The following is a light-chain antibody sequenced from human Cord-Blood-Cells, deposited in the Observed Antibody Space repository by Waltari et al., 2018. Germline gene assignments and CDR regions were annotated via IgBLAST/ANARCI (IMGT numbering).Light chain of an antibody. CDR1: SSDVGSYNL. CDR2: EGS. Sequence: QSALPQPASVSGSPGQSITISCTGTSSDVGSYNLVSWYQQHPGKAPKLMIYEGSKRASGVSNRCYVSKSGNTACLTISGLQAEDEADYYCCSYAGSSTLVFGGGTKLTVL. CDR3: CSYAGSSTLV. J-gene: IGLJ3*02. V-gene: IGLV2-23*01.